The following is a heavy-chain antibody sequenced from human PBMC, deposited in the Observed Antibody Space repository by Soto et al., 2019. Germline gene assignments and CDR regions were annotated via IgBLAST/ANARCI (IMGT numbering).Heavy chain of an antibody. CDR2: INAGNGNT. V-gene: IGHV1-3*01. CDR1: GYTFTSYA. D-gene: IGHD7-27*01. Sequence: ASVKVSCKASGYTFTSYAMHWVRQAPGQRLEWMGWINAGNGNTKYSQKFQGRVTITRDTSASTAYMELSSLRSEDTAVYYCARLGTEYYYYCYMDVWGKGTTVTVSS. CDR3: ARLGTEYYYYCYMDV. J-gene: IGHJ6*03.